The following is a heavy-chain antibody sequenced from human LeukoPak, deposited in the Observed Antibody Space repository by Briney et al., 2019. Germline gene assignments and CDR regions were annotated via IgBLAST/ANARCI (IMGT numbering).Heavy chain of an antibody. CDR3: AKGLERESRLDS. CDR1: GFTFSSYA. J-gene: IGHJ4*02. CDR2: ISGSGGST. D-gene: IGHD1-1*01. Sequence: GGSLRLSCAASGFTFSSYAMSWVRQAPGKGLEWVSAISGSGGSTYYADSVKGRFTISRDNSKNTLYLQMNSLRAEDTALYYCAKGLERESRLDSWGQGTLVTVSS. V-gene: IGHV3-23*01.